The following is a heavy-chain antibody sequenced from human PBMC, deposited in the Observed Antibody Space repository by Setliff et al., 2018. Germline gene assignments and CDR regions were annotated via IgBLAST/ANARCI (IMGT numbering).Heavy chain of an antibody. J-gene: IGHJ6*03. CDR2: ISYTGST. V-gene: IGHV4-59*08. Sequence: SETLSLTCTVSGGSIRNYYWSWIRQPPGKGLEWIGYISYTGSTNYNPSLKSRVTISLDTSKNHFSLKLSSVTAADTAVYYCARRGRVWPSYYYYYMDVWGKGTTVTVSS. CDR1: GGSIRNYY. CDR3: ARRGRVWPSYYYYYMDV. D-gene: IGHD2-21*01.